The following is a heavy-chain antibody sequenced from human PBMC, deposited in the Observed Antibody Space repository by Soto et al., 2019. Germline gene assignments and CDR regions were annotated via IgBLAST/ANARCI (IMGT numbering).Heavy chain of an antibody. J-gene: IGHJ6*02. D-gene: IGHD3-10*01. CDR1: GGTFSSYA. V-gene: IGHV1-69*13. Sequence: SVKVSCKASGGTFSSYAISWVRQAPGQGLEWMGGIIPIFGTANYAQKFQGRVTITADESTSTAYMELSSLRSEDTAVYYCASRLSSGDYYYYYGMDVWGQGTTVTVYS. CDR3: ASRLSSGDYYYYYGMDV. CDR2: IIPIFGTA.